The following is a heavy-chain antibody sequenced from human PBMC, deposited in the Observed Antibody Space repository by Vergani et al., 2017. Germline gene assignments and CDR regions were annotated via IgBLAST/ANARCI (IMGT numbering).Heavy chain of an antibody. CDR1: GYTFTSYD. D-gene: IGHD6-19*01. CDR2: MNPNSGNT. CDR3: ARGGFVRGWSIPNYNYGMEV. Sequence: QVQLVQSGAEVKKPGASVKVSCKASGYTFTSYDINWVRQATGQGLEWMGWMNPNSGNTGYAQKFQGRVTMTRNTSISTAYMELSSLRSEDTAVYYCARGGFVRGWSIPNYNYGMEVWAQGTRSPSP. J-gene: IGHJ6*02. V-gene: IGHV1-8*01.